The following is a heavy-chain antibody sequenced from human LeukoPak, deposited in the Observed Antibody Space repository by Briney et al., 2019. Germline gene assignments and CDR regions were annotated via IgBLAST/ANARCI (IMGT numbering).Heavy chain of an antibody. Sequence: PGGSLRLSCAASGFTFSSYWMHWVRQAPGKGLVWVSRINSDGSSTSYADSVKGRFTISRDNSKNTLYLQMNSLRAEDTAVYYCAKETPGYCSSTSCPNWFDPWGQGTLVTVSS. CDR2: INSDGSST. J-gene: IGHJ5*02. CDR3: AKETPGYCSSTSCPNWFDP. D-gene: IGHD2-2*01. V-gene: IGHV3-74*01. CDR1: GFTFSSYW.